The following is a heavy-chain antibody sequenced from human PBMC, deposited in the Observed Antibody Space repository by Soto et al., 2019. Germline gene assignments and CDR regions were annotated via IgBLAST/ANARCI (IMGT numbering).Heavy chain of an antibody. D-gene: IGHD3-10*01. CDR2: IYYSGST. J-gene: IGHJ1*01. Sequence: SETLSLTCTVSGGSISSGGYYWSWIRQHPGKGLEWIGYIYYSGSTYYNPSLKSRVTISVDTSKNQFSLKLSSVTAADTAVYYCARVFGSGSYYNKAEYFQHWGQGTLVTVSS. CDR1: GGSISSGGYY. CDR3: ARVFGSGSYYNKAEYFQH. V-gene: IGHV4-31*03.